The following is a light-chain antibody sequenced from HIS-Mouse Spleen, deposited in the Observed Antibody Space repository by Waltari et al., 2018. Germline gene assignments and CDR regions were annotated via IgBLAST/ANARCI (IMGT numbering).Light chain of an antibody. Sequence: IQMTQSPSSLSASVGDRVTITCQASQDISNYLNWYQQQPGKAPKLLIYDASNLETGVPSRFSGSGSGTDFTFTISSLQPEDIATYYCQQYDNLPPVITFGQGTRLEIK. V-gene: IGKV1-33*01. J-gene: IGKJ5*01. CDR2: DAS. CDR3: QQYDNLPPVIT. CDR1: QDISNY.